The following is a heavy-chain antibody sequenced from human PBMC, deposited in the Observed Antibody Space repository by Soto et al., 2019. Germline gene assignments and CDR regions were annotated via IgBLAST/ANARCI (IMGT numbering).Heavy chain of an antibody. CDR2: IIPIFGTA. CDR3: GYLPDYYYGMDV. D-gene: IGHD2-15*01. CDR1: GGTFSSYA. Sequence: QVQLVQSGAEVKKPGSSVKVSCKASGGTFSSYAISWVRQAPGQGLEWMGGIIPIFGTANYAQKFQGRVTITADESTSTDYMELSSLRSEDTAAYYCGYLPDYYYGMDVWGQGTTVTVSS. J-gene: IGHJ6*02. V-gene: IGHV1-69*12.